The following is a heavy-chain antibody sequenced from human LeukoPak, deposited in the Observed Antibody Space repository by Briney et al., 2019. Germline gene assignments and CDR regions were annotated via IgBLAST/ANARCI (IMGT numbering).Heavy chain of an antibody. CDR1: GYTFFNYG. Sequence: ASVKLSCKASGYTFFNYGISWVRQAPGQGLEWMGWISAYNGDTKYAQKLQGRVTMTTDTSTRTAYMELRSLRSDDTAVYFCARAGYYDSSGYYHFDYWGQGTLVTVSS. CDR2: ISAYNGDT. CDR3: ARAGYYDSSGYYHFDY. D-gene: IGHD3-22*01. V-gene: IGHV1-18*01. J-gene: IGHJ4*02.